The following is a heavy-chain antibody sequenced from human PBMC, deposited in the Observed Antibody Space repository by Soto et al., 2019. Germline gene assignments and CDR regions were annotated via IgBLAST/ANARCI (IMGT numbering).Heavy chain of an antibody. J-gene: IGHJ6*02. CDR1: GGTFSSYA. CDR2: IIPLFRTP. D-gene: IGHD4-4*01. Sequence: QVHLVQSGAEVKEPGSSVKVSCKASGGTFSSYAISWLRQAPGQGLEWMGGIIPLFRTPDYAQKFQGRVTITADESTSTAYMELSSLISEDTAVYYCARDNDRLQLGGNYYYILDVWGQGTTVTVSS. V-gene: IGHV1-69*12. CDR3: ARDNDRLQLGGNYYYILDV.